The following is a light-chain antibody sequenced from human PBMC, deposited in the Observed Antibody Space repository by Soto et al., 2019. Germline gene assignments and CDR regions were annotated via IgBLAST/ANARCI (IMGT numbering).Light chain of an antibody. CDR2: EVV. CDR3: TSYTSSSPLV. J-gene: IGLJ1*01. V-gene: IGLV2-14*01. CDR1: RSDVGGYNY. Sequence: QSALTQPASVSGSPGQSITISCTGTRSDVGGYNYVSWYQHHPGKAPKLMIYEVVNRPSGVSNRFSGSKSGITASLTISGLQAEDEADYYCTSYTSSSPLVFGTGTKLTV.